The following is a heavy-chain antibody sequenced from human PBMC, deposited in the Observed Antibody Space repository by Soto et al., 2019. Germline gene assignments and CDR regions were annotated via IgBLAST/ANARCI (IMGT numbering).Heavy chain of an antibody. CDR3: ARGGYDILTGLDY. J-gene: IGHJ4*02. CDR2: INHSGST. CDR1: GGSFSGYY. V-gene: IGHV4-34*01. Sequence: ETLSLTCAVYGGSFSGYYWSWIRQPPGKGLEWIGEINHSGSTNYNPSLKSRVTISVDTSKNQFSLKLSSVTAADTAVYYCARGGYDILTGLDYWGQGTLVTVSS. D-gene: IGHD3-9*01.